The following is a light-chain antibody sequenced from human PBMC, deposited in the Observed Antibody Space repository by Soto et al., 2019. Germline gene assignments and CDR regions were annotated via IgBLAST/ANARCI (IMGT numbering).Light chain of an antibody. Sequence: EIVLTQSPATLSLSPGERATLSCRASQSVSSYLAWYQQKPGQAPRRLIYDASNRATGIPARFSGSGSGTDFTLTISSLEPEDFAVYYCQQRSNWPPRITCGQGTRLEIK. V-gene: IGKV3-11*01. CDR1: QSVSSY. CDR3: QQRSNWPPRIT. CDR2: DAS. J-gene: IGKJ5*01.